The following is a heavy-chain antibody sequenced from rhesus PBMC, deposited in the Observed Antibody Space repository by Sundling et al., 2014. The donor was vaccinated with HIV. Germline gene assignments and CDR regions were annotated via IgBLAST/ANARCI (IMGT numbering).Heavy chain of an antibody. CDR2: IGGSSGNT. J-gene: IGHJ4*01. V-gene: IGHV4-165*01. Sequence: QVQLQESGPGLVKPSETLSLTCAVSGGSINDYYYWNWIRQPPGKGLEWIGYIGGSSGNTYYKPSLKSRVTISTDTSKNQFSLRLSSVTAADTAVYYCARVTGTRLKYYFDYWGQGLLVTVSS. CDR3: ARVTGTRLKYYFDY. D-gene: IGHD1-26*01. CDR1: GGSINDYY.